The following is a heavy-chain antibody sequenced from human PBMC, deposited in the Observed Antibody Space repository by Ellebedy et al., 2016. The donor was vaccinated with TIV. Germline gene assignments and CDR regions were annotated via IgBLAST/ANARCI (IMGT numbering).Heavy chain of an antibody. J-gene: IGHJ4*02. CDR2: IYLGDSDA. CDR1: GYSFSRKW. Sequence: GESLKISCKGSGYSFSRKWIGWVRQKPGKGLEWMGLIYLGDSDARYSPSFRGQVTMSADKSISTAYLQWTSLKASATAMYFCARFANDAFDYWGQGTLVTVSS. D-gene: IGHD3-16*01. V-gene: IGHV5-51*01. CDR3: ARFANDAFDY.